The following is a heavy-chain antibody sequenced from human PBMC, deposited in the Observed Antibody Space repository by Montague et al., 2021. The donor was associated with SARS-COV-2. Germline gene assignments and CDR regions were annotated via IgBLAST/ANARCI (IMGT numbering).Heavy chain of an antibody. CDR1: GGSISSSSYY. D-gene: IGHD2-15*01. J-gene: IGHJ6*02. CDR2: IYYSGST. CDR3: ARQGDIVVVVAATEIHYYYGMEV. V-gene: IGHV4-39*01. Sequence: SETLSLTCTVSGGSISSSSYYWGWIRQPPGKGLEWIGSIYYSGSTYYNPSLKSRVTISVDTSKNQFSLRLSSVTAADTAVYYCARQGDIVVVVAATEIHYYYGMEVWGQGTTVTVSS.